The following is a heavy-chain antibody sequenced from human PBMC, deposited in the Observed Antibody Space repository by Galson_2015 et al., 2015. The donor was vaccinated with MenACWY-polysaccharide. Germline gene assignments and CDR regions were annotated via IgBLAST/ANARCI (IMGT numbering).Heavy chain of an antibody. CDR2: INPNSGGT. V-gene: IGHV1-2*02. CDR1: GYTFTGYY. D-gene: IGHD4-11*01. J-gene: IGHJ4*02. CDR3: ARELSDNSNPEPHFDF. Sequence: SVKVPCKASGYTFTGYYMTWVRQAPGKGLEWMGRINPNSGGTSYAQMFQGRFTMTRDTSINTAYMELSRLRSDDTAVYYCARELSDNSNPEPHFDFWGQGTLVTVSS.